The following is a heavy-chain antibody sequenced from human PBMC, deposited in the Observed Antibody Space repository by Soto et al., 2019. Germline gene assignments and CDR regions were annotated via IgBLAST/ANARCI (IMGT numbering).Heavy chain of an antibody. D-gene: IGHD4-17*01. CDR2: INPNSGGT. V-gene: IGHV1-2*04. J-gene: IGHJ6*02. Sequence: GASVKVSCKASGYTFTGYYMHWVRQAPGQGLEWMGWINPNSGGTNYAQKFQGWVTMTRDTSISTAYMELSRLRSDDTAVYYCAREFEDHGDLRSHYYGMDVWGQGTTVTVSS. CDR3: AREFEDHGDLRSHYYGMDV. CDR1: GYTFTGYY.